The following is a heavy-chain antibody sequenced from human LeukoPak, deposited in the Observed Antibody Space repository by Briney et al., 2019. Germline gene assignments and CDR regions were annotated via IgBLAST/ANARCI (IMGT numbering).Heavy chain of an antibody. Sequence: GGSLRLSCAASGFTFSTYSMNWVRQAPGKGLEWVSAISGSGGSTYYADSVKGRFTISRDNSKNTLYLQMNSLRAEDTAVYYCAKDPPVAAAGHFDYWGQGTLVTVSS. J-gene: IGHJ4*02. CDR1: GFTFSTYS. CDR2: ISGSGGST. V-gene: IGHV3-23*01. CDR3: AKDPPVAAAGHFDY. D-gene: IGHD6-13*01.